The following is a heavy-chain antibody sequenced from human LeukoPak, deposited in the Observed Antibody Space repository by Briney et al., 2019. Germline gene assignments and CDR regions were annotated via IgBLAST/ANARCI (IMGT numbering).Heavy chain of an antibody. J-gene: IGHJ4*02. Sequence: GGSLRLSCAASGFTFSSYATSWVRQAPGKGLEWVSAISASGAYTYYTDSVKGRFTIARDNSKNALYLQMNSLRAEDTAVYYCAKAMAAAGEDSIDYWGQGTLVTVSS. CDR3: AKAMAAAGEDSIDY. V-gene: IGHV3-23*01. CDR1: GFTFSSYA. D-gene: IGHD6-13*01. CDR2: ISASGAYT.